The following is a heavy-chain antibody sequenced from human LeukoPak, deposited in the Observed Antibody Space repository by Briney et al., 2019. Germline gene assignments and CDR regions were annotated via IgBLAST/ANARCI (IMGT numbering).Heavy chain of an antibody. V-gene: IGHV5-51*01. CDR3: ARHRGYSYGLSGWFDP. D-gene: IGHD5-18*01. J-gene: IGHJ5*02. Sequence: GESLKISCKISGYILTNNWIGWVRQVPGKGLEWMGLIYPGNSDTKYSPSFQGQVTFSVDKSISTAYLQWSSLKASDTAMYYCARHRGYSYGLSGWFDPWGQGTLVTVSS. CDR1: GYILTNNW. CDR2: IYPGNSDT.